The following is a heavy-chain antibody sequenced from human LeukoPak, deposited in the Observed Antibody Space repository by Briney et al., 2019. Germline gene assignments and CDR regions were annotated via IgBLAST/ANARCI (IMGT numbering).Heavy chain of an antibody. J-gene: IGHJ5*02. CDR3: ARGTYYYDSSGYFHWFDP. CDR2: IYYSGST. CDR1: GGSISSSSYY. Sequence: SETLSLTCTVSGGSISSSSYYWGWIRQPPRKGLEWIGYIYYSGSTYYNPSLKSRVTISVDTSKNQFSLKLSSVTAADTAVYYCARGTYYYDSSGYFHWFDPWGQGTLVTVSS. V-gene: IGHV4-30-4*08. D-gene: IGHD3-22*01.